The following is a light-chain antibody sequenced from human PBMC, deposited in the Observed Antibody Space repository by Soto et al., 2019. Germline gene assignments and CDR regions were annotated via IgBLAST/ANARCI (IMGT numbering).Light chain of an antibody. CDR2: AAS. Sequence: IQLTQSPSSLSASVGDRVTITCRATQGISSSLAWYQQKPGKAPKLLIYAASNLQSGVPSRFSGSGSGTDFTLTINSLQPEDFATYYCQQLNNYPRTFGPGTKVDI. J-gene: IGKJ3*01. CDR3: QQLNNYPRT. CDR1: QGISSS. V-gene: IGKV1-9*01.